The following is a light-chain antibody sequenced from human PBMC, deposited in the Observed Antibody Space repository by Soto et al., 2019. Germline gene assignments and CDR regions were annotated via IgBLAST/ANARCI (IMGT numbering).Light chain of an antibody. Sequence: QSALTQPRSVFGSPGQSVTISCTGTSSDVGGYNYVSWYQQHPGKAPKLMIYGVSKRPSGVPDRFSGSKSGNTASLTISGLQAEDEADYYCCSYAGSYTFPYVFGTGTKVTVL. CDR2: GVS. CDR3: CSYAGSYTFPYV. CDR1: SSDVGGYNY. J-gene: IGLJ1*01. V-gene: IGLV2-11*01.